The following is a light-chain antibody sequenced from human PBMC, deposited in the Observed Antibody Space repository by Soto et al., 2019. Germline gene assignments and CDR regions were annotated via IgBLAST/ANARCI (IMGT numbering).Light chain of an antibody. J-gene: IGLJ3*02. CDR2: LNSDGSH. CDR3: QTWTTGLWV. Sequence: QSVLTQSPSASASLGASVKLTCTLSSGHSTYAIAWHQQQPEKGPRYLMNLNSDGSHSKGDGIPDRFSGSSSGAERYLTISSLQSEDEADYYCQTWTTGLWVFGGGTKLTVL. V-gene: IGLV4-69*01. CDR1: SGHSTYA.